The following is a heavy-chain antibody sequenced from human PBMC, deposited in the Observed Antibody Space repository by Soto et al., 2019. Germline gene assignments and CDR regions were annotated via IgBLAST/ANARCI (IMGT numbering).Heavy chain of an antibody. CDR2: IYTSGST. CDR3: AREGLDWSVEVMDV. CDR1: GGSISSYY. Sequence: QVHLQESGPGLVKPSETLSLTCTVSGGSISSYYWSWIRQPVGRGLEWIGHIYTSGSTTYYPSLKKRVTMSVDTSKQQFPLGLSSVTAADTAVYYCAREGLDWSVEVMDVWGRGTTVTVSS. D-gene: IGHD3-9*01. J-gene: IGHJ6*02. V-gene: IGHV4-4*07.